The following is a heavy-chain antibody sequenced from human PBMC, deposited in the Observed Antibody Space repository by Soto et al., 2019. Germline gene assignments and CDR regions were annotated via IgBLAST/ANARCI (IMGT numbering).Heavy chain of an antibody. CDR1: GFTFSDYG. CDR2: ISYDGSYK. V-gene: IGHV3-30*18. J-gene: IGHJ4*02. Sequence: GGSLRLSCAASGFTFSDYGMHWARQAPGKGLEWVAVISYDGSYKYYADSVKGRFTISRDNSKNTLYLQMNSLRPEDTAVYYCAKWSGGFDYWGQGTLVTVSS. CDR3: AKWSGGFDY.